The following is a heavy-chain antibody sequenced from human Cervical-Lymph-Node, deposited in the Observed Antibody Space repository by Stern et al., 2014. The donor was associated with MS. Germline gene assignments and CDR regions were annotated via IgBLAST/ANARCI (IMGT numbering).Heavy chain of an antibody. J-gene: IGHJ4*02. V-gene: IGHV4-34*01. CDR1: GRSFSGYY. D-gene: IGHD5-12*01. CDR3: ARERYNGYDFDY. CDR2: INHSGST. Sequence: QVQLQQWGAGLLKPSETLSLTCVVSGRSFSGYYWSWIRQPPEKGLEWLGEINHSGSTNYNPSLKSRVTMSVDTSKNQVSLNLRSVTAADTAVYFCARERYNGYDFDYWGQGTLVTVSS.